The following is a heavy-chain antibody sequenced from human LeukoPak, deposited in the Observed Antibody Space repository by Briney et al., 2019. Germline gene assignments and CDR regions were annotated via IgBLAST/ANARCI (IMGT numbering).Heavy chain of an antibody. CDR1: GFTFSHYA. CDR3: ARGRYYDTSGYQDY. J-gene: IGHJ4*02. CDR2: ISTNGGST. Sequence: GGSLRLACAASGFTFSHYAMHWVRQAPGKGLEYVSGISTNGGSTYYANSVKGRFTISRDNSKNTLYLQMGSLRGEDMAVYYCARGRYYDTSGYQDYWGQGTLVTVSS. V-gene: IGHV3-64*01. D-gene: IGHD3-22*01.